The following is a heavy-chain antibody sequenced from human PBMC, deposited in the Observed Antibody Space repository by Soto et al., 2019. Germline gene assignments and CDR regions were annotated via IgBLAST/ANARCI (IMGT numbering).Heavy chain of an antibody. CDR3: ARSKWELRWDDAFDI. V-gene: IGHV1-69*13. D-gene: IGHD1-26*01. J-gene: IGHJ3*02. CDR1: GGTFSSYA. Sequence: SVKVSCKASGGTFSSYAISWVRQAPGQGLEWMGGIIPIFGTADYAQKFQGRVTITADESTSTAYMELSSLRSEDTAVYYCARSKWELRWDDAFDIWGQGTMVTVSS. CDR2: IIPIFGTA.